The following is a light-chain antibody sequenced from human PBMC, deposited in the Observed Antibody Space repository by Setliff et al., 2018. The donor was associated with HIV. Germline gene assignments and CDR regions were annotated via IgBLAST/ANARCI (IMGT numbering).Light chain of an antibody. J-gene: IGLJ1*01. CDR3: CSYAGRYIYV. CDR2: SNS. CDR1: RSNIGSNS. V-gene: IGLV1-44*01. Sequence: QSVLTQPPSASGPPGQRVTIYCSGSRSNIGSNSVSWYQQLPGTAPKLLIYSNSLQPSGVPDRFSGSKSGTSASLAISGLQSEDEADYYCCSYAGRYIYVFGTGTKVTVL.